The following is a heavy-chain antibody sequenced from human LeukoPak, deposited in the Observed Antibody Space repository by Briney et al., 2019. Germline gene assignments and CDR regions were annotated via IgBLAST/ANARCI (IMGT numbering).Heavy chain of an antibody. CDR2: IKQDGSEK. Sequence: GGSLRLSCAASGFTFSSYAMSWVRQAPGKGLEWVANIKQDGSEKYYVDSVKGRFTISRDNAKNSLYLQMNSLRAEDAAVYYCARPGLSPYSIKWLSMYYFDYWGQGTLVTVSS. J-gene: IGHJ4*02. D-gene: IGHD3-22*01. V-gene: IGHV3-7*01. CDR3: ARPGLSPYSIKWLSMYYFDY. CDR1: GFTFSSYA.